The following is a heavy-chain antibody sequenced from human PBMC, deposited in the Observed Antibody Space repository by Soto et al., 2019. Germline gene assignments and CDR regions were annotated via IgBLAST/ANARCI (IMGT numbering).Heavy chain of an antibody. Sequence: GGSLRLSCAVSGFTFDDNAMHWVRQAPGKGLEWVSGINWKSDIGYADSVKGRFTISRDNAENSLYLQMNSPRAEDTALYYCAISQDRGGRTTFIYWGQGTQVTVFS. V-gene: IGHV3-9*01. D-gene: IGHD3-16*01. CDR2: INWKSDI. J-gene: IGHJ4*02. CDR3: AISQDRGGRTTFIY. CDR1: GFTFDDNA.